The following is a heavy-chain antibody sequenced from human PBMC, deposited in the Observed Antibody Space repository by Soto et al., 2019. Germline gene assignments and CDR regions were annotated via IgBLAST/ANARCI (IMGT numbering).Heavy chain of an antibody. J-gene: IGHJ4*02. CDR1: GFTFSSYV. V-gene: IGHV3-33*06. CDR2: ICDDGSNK. Sequence: GGSLRLSCAASGFTFSSYVMHWVRQAPGKGLEWVAVICDDGSNKYYADSVKGRFTISRDNSKNTLYLQMNSLRAEDTAVYYCAKIDYGDYVEYSGQGTLVTVSS. D-gene: IGHD4-17*01. CDR3: AKIDYGDYVEY.